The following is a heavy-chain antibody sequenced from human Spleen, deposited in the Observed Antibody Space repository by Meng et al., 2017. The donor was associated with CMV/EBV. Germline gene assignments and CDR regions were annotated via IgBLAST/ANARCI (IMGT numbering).Heavy chain of an antibody. J-gene: IGHJ6*02. CDR2: ISSRGRTI. V-gene: IGHV3-48*04. CDR3: ARVVELKDYYYGMDV. CDR1: GFTFSSFS. D-gene: IGHD2-15*01. Sequence: GGSLRLSCAVSGFTFSSFSMNWVRQAPGKGLEWVSYISSRGRTINYADSVKGRVSISRDNAKNSLYLQMTSLRAEDTAVYYCARVVELKDYYYGMDVWGQGTTVTVSS.